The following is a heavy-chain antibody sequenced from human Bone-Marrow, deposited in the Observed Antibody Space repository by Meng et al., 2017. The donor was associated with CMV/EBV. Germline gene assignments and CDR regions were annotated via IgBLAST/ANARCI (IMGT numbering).Heavy chain of an antibody. CDR1: GYTFSNYG. V-gene: IGHV1-18*01. D-gene: IGHD5-12*01. CDR3: ARRLGYTSYVPEDY. J-gene: IGHJ4*02. Sequence: ASVKVSCKASGYTFSNYGFSWVRQAPGQGLEWMAWISAYNGNTNYNRKFQGRVTFTTDTSTTTASMELRSLTPDDTAVYYCARRLGYTSYVPEDYWGQGTLVTVSS. CDR2: ISAYNGNT.